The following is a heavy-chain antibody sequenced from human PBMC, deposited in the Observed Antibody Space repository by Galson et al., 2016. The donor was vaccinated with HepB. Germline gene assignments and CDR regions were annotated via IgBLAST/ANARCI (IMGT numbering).Heavy chain of an antibody. D-gene: IGHD2/OR15-2a*01. V-gene: IGHV6-1*01. CDR3: ARSPLWGRPTFSS. CDR2: TYYRSKWYN. Sequence: CAISGDSVSSTGASWNWIRQSPSRGLEWLGRTYYRSKWYNSYAVSVEGRITINPDTSKNQLSLQLNSVTPEDTAVYYCARSPLWGRPTFSSWGQGTLVTVSS. CDR1: GDSVSSTGAS. J-gene: IGHJ5*02.